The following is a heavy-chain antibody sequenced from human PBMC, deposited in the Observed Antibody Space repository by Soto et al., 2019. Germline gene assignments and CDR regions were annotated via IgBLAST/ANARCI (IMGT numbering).Heavy chain of an antibody. V-gene: IGHV5-51*01. CDR3: ARHSRDWNFVGHNFLHY. J-gene: IGHJ4*02. CDR1: GYSFSGYW. Sequence: ESLKISCKGSGYSFSGYWIAWVRQMPGQGLEWMGIIHPADSDDRYSPSFQGQVTISADKSISTAYLQWSSLKASDSATYYCARHSRDWNFVGHNFLHYWGPGTLVTVSS. D-gene: IGHD1-7*01. CDR2: IHPADSDD.